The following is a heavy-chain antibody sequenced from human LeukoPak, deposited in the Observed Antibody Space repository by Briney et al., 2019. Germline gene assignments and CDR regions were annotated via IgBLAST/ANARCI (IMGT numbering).Heavy chain of an antibody. D-gene: IGHD3-9*01. CDR1: GGSISSYY. CDR2: IYYTGST. J-gene: IGHJ4*02. V-gene: IGHV4-59*01. Sequence: SETLSLTCTVSGGSISSYYWSWIRQPPGKGLEWIGYIYYTGSTNYNPSLKSRVTISIDTSKRQVSLRLSSVTAADTAVYYCARETYYDFLTGDASPPFFDYWGQGTLVTVSS. CDR3: ARETYYDFLTGDASPPFFDY.